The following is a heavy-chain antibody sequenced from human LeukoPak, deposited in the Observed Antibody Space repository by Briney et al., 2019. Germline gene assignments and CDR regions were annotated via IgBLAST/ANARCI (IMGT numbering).Heavy chain of an antibody. CDR3: AREAYSSSSREFDY. CDR1: GFTFSSYA. Sequence: GGSLRLSCAASGFTFSSYAMHWVRQAPGKGLEYVSAISSNGGSTYYANSVKGRFTISRDNSKNTLYLQMGSLRAEDMAVCYCAREAYSSSSREFDYWGQGTLVTVSS. V-gene: IGHV3-64*01. CDR2: ISSNGGST. D-gene: IGHD6-6*01. J-gene: IGHJ4*02.